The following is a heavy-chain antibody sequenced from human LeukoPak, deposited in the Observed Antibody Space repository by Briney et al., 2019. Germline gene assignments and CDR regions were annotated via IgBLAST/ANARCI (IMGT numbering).Heavy chain of an antibody. CDR1: GFTFDDYA. Sequence: GGSLRLSCAASGFTFDDYAMHWVRQAPGKGLEWVLGISWNSGSIGYADSVKGRFTISRDNAKNSLYLQMNSLRAEDTALYYCAKDIAGTHYYDSSGSLDYWGQGTLVTVSS. V-gene: IGHV3-9*01. CDR3: AKDIAGTHYYDSSGSLDY. CDR2: ISWNSGSI. J-gene: IGHJ4*02. D-gene: IGHD3-22*01.